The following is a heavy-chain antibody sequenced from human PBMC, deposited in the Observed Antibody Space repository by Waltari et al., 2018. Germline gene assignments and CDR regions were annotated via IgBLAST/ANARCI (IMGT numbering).Heavy chain of an antibody. CDR3: ARSDVVVAPARNNYYFPMEV. Sequence: QLQLQQSGPGLVKPSQTLSLACSLSGASISVSYCWNWVRQTAGEGLEWLGYIYSSGSTKYNPSLQSRATISIVNKTQFSLKLAAVTAADTAVYYCARSDVVVAPARNNYYFPMEVWGQGTTVTVSS. J-gene: IGHJ6*03. CDR1: GASISVSYC. D-gene: IGHD2-21*01. V-gene: IGHV4-61*09. CDR2: IYSSGST.